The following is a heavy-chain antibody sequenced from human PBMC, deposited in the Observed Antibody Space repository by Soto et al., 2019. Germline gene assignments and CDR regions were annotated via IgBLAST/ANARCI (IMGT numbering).Heavy chain of an antibody. Sequence: PVGSLRLSCAASGFTFSNYAMSWVRQAPGKGLEWVSVISGSGGSTYYADSVKGRFTISRDNSKNTLYLQMNSLRAEDTAVYYCAKDVAAITMVRGVIITPYYFDYCGQGTLVTVSS. J-gene: IGHJ4*02. V-gene: IGHV3-23*01. CDR1: GFTFSNYA. CDR3: AKDVAAITMVRGVIITPYYFDY. CDR2: ISGSGGST. D-gene: IGHD3-10*01.